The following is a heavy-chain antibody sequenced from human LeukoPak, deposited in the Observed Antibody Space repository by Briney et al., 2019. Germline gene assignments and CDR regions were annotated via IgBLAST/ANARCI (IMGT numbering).Heavy chain of an antibody. CDR1: GFTFGDYA. CDR3: TRVVEWFGEFSLYYFDY. J-gene: IGHJ4*02. Sequence: GGSLRLSCTASGFTFGDYAMSWFRQAPGKGLEWVGFIRSKAYGGTTEYAASVKGRFTISRDDSKSIAYLQMNSLKTEDTAVYYCTRVVEWFGEFSLYYFDYWGQGTLVTVSS. V-gene: IGHV3-49*03. D-gene: IGHD3-10*01. CDR2: IRSKAYGGTT.